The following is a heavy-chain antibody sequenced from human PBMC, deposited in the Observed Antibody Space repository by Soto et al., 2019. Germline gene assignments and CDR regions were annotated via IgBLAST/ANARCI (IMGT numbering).Heavy chain of an antibody. CDR2: ISESGGST. J-gene: IGHJ4*02. CDR3: ATRNYFDRSGYYYYYFDY. D-gene: IGHD3-22*01. V-gene: IGHV3-23*01. CDR1: GFSFSNYA. Sequence: PGGSLRLSCVASGFSFSNYAMSWVRQAPGKGPEWVSGISESGGSTYYADSVKGRFTISRDNSKNTVFLQINSLRAEDTAVYYCATRNYFDRSGYYYYYFDYWGQGALVTVSS.